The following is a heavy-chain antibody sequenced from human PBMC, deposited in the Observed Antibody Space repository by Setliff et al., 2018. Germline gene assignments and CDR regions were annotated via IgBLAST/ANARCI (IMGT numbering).Heavy chain of an antibody. CDR3: AGGAFGSRWYVRPWFDP. CDR1: GESFSGHY. CDR2: IDQSGST. D-gene: IGHD6-13*01. Sequence: SETLSLTCAVYGESFSGHYWSWIRQPPGKGLEWIGDIDQSGSTNYNPSLKSRLTISVDTSKNQFSLSLSTVTAADTAVYYCAGGAFGSRWYVRPWFDPWGQGTLVTVSS. V-gene: IGHV4-34*01. J-gene: IGHJ5*02.